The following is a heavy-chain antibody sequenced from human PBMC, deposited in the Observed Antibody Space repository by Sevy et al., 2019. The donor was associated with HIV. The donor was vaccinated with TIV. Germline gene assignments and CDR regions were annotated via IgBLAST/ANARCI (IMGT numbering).Heavy chain of an antibody. Sequence: SETLSLTCTVSGASISSSGYYWGLIRQPPGKGLEWIASIRYSGETFYNPSLKSQFTISADTSKNQFSLQLSSVTAAETAIYFCAGPILTYNSGWSYYDYWGQGTVVTVSS. V-gene: IGHV4-39*01. CDR2: IRYSGET. CDR1: GASISSSGYY. J-gene: IGHJ4*02. CDR3: AGPILTYNSGWSYYDY. D-gene: IGHD6-19*01.